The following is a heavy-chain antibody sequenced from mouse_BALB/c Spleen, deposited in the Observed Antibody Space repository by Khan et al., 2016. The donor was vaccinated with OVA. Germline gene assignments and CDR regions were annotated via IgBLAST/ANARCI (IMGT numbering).Heavy chain of an antibody. J-gene: IGHJ2*01. CDR2: LSYSGST. CDR3: ARTARIKY. V-gene: IGHV3-2*02. D-gene: IGHD1-2*01. Sequence: EVQLQESGPGLVKPSQSLSLTCTVTGYSITSGYGWNWLRQFPGNKLEWMGYLSYSGSTNYNPSHQSRISITRDTSKKQFFLQLNSVTTEDTATYYCARTARIKYWGQGTTLTVSS. CDR1: GYSITSGYG.